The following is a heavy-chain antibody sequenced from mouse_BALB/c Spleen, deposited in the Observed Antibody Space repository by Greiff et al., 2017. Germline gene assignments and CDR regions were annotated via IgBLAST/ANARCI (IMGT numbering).Heavy chain of an antibody. CDR3: ARQEGNYAMDY. CDR1: GFTFSSYT. V-gene: IGHV5-12-2*01. CDR2: ISNGGGST. Sequence: EVKLVESGGGLVQPGGSLKLSCAASGFTFSSYTMSWVRQTPEKRLEWVAYISNGGGSTYYPDTVKGRFTISRDNAKNALYLQMSSLKSEDAAMYYCARQEGNYAMDYWGQGTSVTVSS. J-gene: IGHJ4*01.